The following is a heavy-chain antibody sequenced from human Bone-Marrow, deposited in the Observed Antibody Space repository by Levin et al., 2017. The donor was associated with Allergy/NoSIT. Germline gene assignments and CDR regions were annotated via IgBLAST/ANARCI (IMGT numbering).Heavy chain of an antibody. D-gene: IGHD1-14*01. CDR1: GFPFRSYG. CDR3: AKDPASAWHEIRYLDL. V-gene: IGHV3-30*18. Sequence: QSGGSLRLSCEGSGFPFRSYGMHWVRQAPGKGLEWVAVISGDGSYKHYADSVKGRFAVSRDNSRQTLYLEVSSLRAEDTALYYCAKDPASAWHEIRYLDLWGQGTLVTVSS. CDR2: ISGDGSYK. J-gene: IGHJ4*02.